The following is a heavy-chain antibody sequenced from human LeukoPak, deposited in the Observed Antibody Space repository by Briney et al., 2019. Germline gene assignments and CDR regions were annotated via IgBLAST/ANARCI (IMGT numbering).Heavy chain of an antibody. CDR2: ISNNGKA. Sequence: PSETLSLTCTVSGGSISSSSWSWMRQSPGKGLESIGYISNNGKAKYKSSFEGRVTMSVDTSKSQFSLNLSSVTAADTAVYYCARRVVSAKFRNLLYYYTDVWGKGTTVIVS. V-gene: IGHV4-4*09. D-gene: IGHD2-15*01. J-gene: IGHJ6*03. CDR3: ARRVVSAKFRNLLYYYTDV. CDR1: GGSISSSS.